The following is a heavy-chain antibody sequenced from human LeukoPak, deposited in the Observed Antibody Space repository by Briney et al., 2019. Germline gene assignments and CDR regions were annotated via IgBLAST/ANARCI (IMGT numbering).Heavy chain of an antibody. V-gene: IGHV4-59*01. CDR1: GGSISSYY. Sequence: SETLSLTCTVSGGSISSYYWSWIRQPPGKGLECIGYIYYSGSTNYNPSLKSRVTISVDTSKNQFSLKLSSVTAADTAVYYCARGLGWLLPDDAFDIWGQGTMVTVSS. J-gene: IGHJ3*02. CDR3: ARGLGWLLPDDAFDI. D-gene: IGHD3-22*01. CDR2: IYYSGST.